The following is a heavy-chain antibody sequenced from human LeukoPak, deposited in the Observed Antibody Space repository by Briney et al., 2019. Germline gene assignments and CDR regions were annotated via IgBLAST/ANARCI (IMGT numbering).Heavy chain of an antibody. V-gene: IGHV4-34*01. CDR3: ARPMVRGVIKLGFDP. CDR1: GGSFSGYY. Sequence: PSETLSLTCAVYGGSFSGYYWSWIRQPPGKGLEWIGEINHSGSTNYNPSLKSRVTISVDTSKNQFSLKLSSVTAADTAVYYCARPMVRGVIKLGFDPWGQGTLVTVSS. CDR2: INHSGST. D-gene: IGHD3-10*01. J-gene: IGHJ5*02.